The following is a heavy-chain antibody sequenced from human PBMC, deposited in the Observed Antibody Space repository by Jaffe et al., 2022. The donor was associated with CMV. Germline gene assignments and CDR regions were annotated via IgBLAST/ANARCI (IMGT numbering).Heavy chain of an antibody. Sequence: QVQLVQSGAEVKKPGASVKVSCKASGYTFTGYYMHWVRQAPGQGLEWMGWINPNSGGTNYAQKFQGRVTMTRDTSISTAYMELSRLRSDDTAVYYCARPNPVDTAMAPHYYYGMDVWGQGTTVTVSS. CDR3: ARPNPVDTAMAPHYYYGMDV. CDR1: GYTFTGYY. J-gene: IGHJ6*02. D-gene: IGHD5-18*01. CDR2: INPNSGGT. V-gene: IGHV1-2*02.